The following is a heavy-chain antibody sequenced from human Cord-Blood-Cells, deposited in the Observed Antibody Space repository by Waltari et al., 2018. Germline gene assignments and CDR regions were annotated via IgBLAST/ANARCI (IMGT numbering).Heavy chain of an antibody. V-gene: IGHV1-69*09. J-gene: IGHJ4*02. CDR1: GGTFSSYA. CDR3: ARDATGDAGGDYFDY. D-gene: IGHD7-27*01. CDR2: SIPILGIA. Sequence: QVQLVQSGAEVKKPGSSVKVSCKASGGTFSSYAISWVRQAPGKGLEWMGRSIPILGIANYAQKFQGRVTITADKSTSTAYMELSSLRSEDTAVYYCARDATGDAGGDYFDYWGQGTLVTVSS.